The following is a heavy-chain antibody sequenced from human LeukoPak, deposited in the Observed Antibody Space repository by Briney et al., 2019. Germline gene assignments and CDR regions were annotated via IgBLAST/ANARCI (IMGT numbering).Heavy chain of an antibody. CDR3: ARDSTPLDYGGNVDY. Sequence: ASVKVSCKASGYTFTSYGISWVRQAPGQGLEWMGWISAYNGNTNYAQKLQGRVTMTTGTSTSTAYMELRSLRSDDTAVYYCARDSTPLDYGGNVDYWGQGTLVTVSS. CDR1: GYTFTSYG. V-gene: IGHV1-18*01. CDR2: ISAYNGNT. D-gene: IGHD4-23*01. J-gene: IGHJ4*02.